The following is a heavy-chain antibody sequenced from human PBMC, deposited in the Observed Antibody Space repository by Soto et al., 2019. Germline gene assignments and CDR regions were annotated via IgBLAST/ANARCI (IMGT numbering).Heavy chain of an antibody. V-gene: IGHV1-69*01. CDR3: ARVGPPSPSVIWFFDL. CDR2: IIPMLAAP. CDR1: GGSFRTYA. J-gene: IGHJ2*01. D-gene: IGHD2-21*01. Sequence: QGQLVQSGAEVKKPGSSVKVSCKASGGSFRTYAINWVHKAPGQGLEWMGGIIPMLAAPTYAHKFQGRLTITADESTTTVYMELSSLTSEDTAVYYCARVGPPSPSVIWFFDLWGRGTLVTVSS.